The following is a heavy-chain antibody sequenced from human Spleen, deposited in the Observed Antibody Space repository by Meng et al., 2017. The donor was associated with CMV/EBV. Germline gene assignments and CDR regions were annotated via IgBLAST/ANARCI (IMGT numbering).Heavy chain of an antibody. CDR3: STSRFGGSGSTYYYYFPLDV. V-gene: IGHV1-69*05. D-gene: IGHD3-10*01. CDR1: GGTFSSRA. Sequence: SVKVSCKASGGTFSSRAINWVRQAPGQGLEWIGGIIPMFGTTIYAQNFQGRVIITTDESTWTAYMEVSSLRSEDTAVYFCSTSRFGGSGSTYYYYFPLDVWGHGTTVTVSS. CDR2: IIPMFGTT. J-gene: IGHJ6*02.